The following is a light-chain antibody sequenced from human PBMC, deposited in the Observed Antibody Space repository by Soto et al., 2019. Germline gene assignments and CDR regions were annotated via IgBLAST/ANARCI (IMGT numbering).Light chain of an antibody. J-gene: IGKJ4*01. CDR2: FAS. V-gene: IGKV1-6*01. Sequence: IQMTQYPSSLSASVGDRVTITCRASQGVRDDVGWYQQKPGKAPKLLIYFASTLQSGVPSRFSGSGSGTDFTLTISGLQPADFAPYDCLQASNYPLTFGGGTKVEIK. CDR3: LQASNYPLT. CDR1: QGVRDD.